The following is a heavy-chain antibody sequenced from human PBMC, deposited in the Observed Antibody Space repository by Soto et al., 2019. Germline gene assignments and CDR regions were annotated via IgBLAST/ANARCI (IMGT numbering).Heavy chain of an antibody. CDR2: IIPIFGTA. Sequence: QVQLVQSGAEVKKPGSSVKVSCKASGGTFSSYAISWVRQAPGQGLEWMGGIIPIFGTANYAQKFQGRVTITXXEXTXXAYMELSSLRSEDTAVYYCARGRRGYSYGGDAFDIWGQGTMVTVSS. CDR1: GGTFSSYA. V-gene: IGHV1-69*05. J-gene: IGHJ3*02. D-gene: IGHD5-18*01. CDR3: ARGRRGYSYGGDAFDI.